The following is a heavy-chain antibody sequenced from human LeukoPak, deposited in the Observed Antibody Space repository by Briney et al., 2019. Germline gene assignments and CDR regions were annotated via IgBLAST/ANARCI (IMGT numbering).Heavy chain of an antibody. CDR1: GYTFTTYG. V-gene: IGHV1-18*01. CDR2: ISAYTGNA. Sequence: ASVKVSCKASGYTFTTYGLSWVRRAPGQGLEWMGWISAYTGNAKYSQKLQDRVTMTTDTSTSTGYMELRGLTSDDTAVYYCARDVPSGSYGPYYFDYWGQGTLVTVSS. CDR3: ARDVPSGSYGPYYFDY. D-gene: IGHD1-26*01. J-gene: IGHJ4*02.